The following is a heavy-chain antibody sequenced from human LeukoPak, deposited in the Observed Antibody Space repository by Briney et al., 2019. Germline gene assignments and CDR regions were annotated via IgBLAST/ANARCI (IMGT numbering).Heavy chain of an antibody. Sequence: GGSLRPSCAASGFTFSSYGMHWVRQAPGKGLEWVAVISYDGSNKYYADSVKGRFTISRDNSKNTLYLQMNSLRAEDTAVYYCATPHLAEKEIYYFDYWGQGTLVTVSS. CDR3: ATPHLAEKEIYYFDY. D-gene: IGHD5-24*01. J-gene: IGHJ4*02. V-gene: IGHV3-30*03. CDR2: ISYDGSNK. CDR1: GFTFSSYG.